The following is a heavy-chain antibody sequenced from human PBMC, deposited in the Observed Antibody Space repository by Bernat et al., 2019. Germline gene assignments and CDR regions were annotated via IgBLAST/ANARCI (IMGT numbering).Heavy chain of an antibody. CDR1: GFAFSTSD. D-gene: IGHD2-8*01. CDR2: ISSSSSTI. J-gene: IGHJ4*02. V-gene: IGHV3-48*01. CDR3: ARDGRRRSNNGYDLEY. Sequence: EVQLVESGGGLVQPGGSLRLSCAASGFAFSTSDMHWVRQAPGKRLEWVSFISSSSSTIYYTDSVKGRFTISRDNGKNSLFLQMSSLRAEDTAVYYCARDGRRRSNNGYDLEYWGQGTLVTVSS.